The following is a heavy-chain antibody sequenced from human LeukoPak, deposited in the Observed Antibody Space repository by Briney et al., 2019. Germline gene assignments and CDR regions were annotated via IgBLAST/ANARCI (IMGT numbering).Heavy chain of an antibody. J-gene: IGHJ4*02. V-gene: IGHV4-61*02. Sequence: SETLSLTCTVSGGSISSGSYYWSWIRQPAGKGLEWIGRIYTSGSTNYNPSLKSRVTISVDTSKNQFSLKLSSVTAADTAVYYCARENYYDSCGYVYWGQGTLVTASS. CDR3: ARENYYDSCGYVY. CDR2: IYTSGST. CDR1: GGSISSGSYY. D-gene: IGHD3-22*01.